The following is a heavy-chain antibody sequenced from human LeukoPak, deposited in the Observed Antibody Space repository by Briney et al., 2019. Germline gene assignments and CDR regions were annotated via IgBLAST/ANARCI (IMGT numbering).Heavy chain of an antibody. CDR3: ARDSPPYDYVWGSYRPPGFDP. J-gene: IGHJ5*02. V-gene: IGHV4-34*01. D-gene: IGHD3-16*02. Sequence: KPSESLSLTCAVYGGSFSGYYWSWIRQPPGKGLEWIGEISHSGSTNYNPSLKSRVTISVDTSKNQFSLKLSSVTAADTAVYYCARDSPPYDYVWGSYRPPGFDPWGQGTLVTVSS. CDR1: GGSFSGYY. CDR2: ISHSGST.